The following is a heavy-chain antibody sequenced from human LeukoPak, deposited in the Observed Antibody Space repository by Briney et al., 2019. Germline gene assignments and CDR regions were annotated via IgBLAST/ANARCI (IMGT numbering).Heavy chain of an antibody. CDR3: ARANFLYCSSTSCLFDY. D-gene: IGHD2-2*01. CDR2: INPNDGDT. CDR1: GYTFTDCY. V-gene: IGHV1-2*02. J-gene: IGHJ4*02. Sequence: GASVKVSCKASGYTFTDCYMHWVRQAPGQGFEWMGWINPNDGDTYYAQKFQGRVTMTRDTSISTAHMEVSRLRSDDTAVYYCARANFLYCSSTSCLFDYWGQGALVTVSS.